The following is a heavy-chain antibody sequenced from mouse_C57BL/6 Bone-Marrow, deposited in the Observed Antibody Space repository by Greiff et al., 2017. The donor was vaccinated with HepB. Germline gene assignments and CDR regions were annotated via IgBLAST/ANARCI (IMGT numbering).Heavy chain of an antibody. CDR2: ISSGGSYT. J-gene: IGHJ3*01. CDR1: GFTFSSYG. Sequence: DVKLVESGGDLVKPGGSLKLSCAASGFTFSSYGMSWVRQTPDKRLEWVATISSGGSYTYYPDSVKGRFTISRDNAKNTLYLQMSSLKSEDTAMYYCARIDSSVRFAYWGQGTLVTVSA. V-gene: IGHV5-6*02. D-gene: IGHD3-2*02. CDR3: ARIDSSVRFAY.